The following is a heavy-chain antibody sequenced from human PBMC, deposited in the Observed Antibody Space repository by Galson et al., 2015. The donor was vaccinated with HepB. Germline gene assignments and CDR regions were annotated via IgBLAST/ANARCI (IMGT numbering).Heavy chain of an antibody. CDR2: IIPILGIA. D-gene: IGHD1-26*01. J-gene: IGHJ4*02. Sequence: SVKVSCKASGYIFTSYGISWVRQAPGQGLEWMGRIIPILGIANYAQKFQGRVTITADKSTSTAYMELSSLRSEDTAVYYCASLLSDNWGQGTLVTVSS. V-gene: IGHV1-69*04. CDR1: GYIFTSYG. CDR3: ASLLSDN.